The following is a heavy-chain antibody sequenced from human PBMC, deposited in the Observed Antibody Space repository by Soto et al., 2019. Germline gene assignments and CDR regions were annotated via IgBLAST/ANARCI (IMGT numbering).Heavy chain of an antibody. D-gene: IGHD1-26*01. CDR1: GFTFSSYA. J-gene: IGHJ4*02. Sequence: QVQLVESGGGVVQPGRSLRLSCAASGFTFSSYAMHWVRQAPGKGLEWVAVISYDGSNKYYADSVKGRFTISRDNSKNTRYRQMNSLRAEDTAVYYCARDAWELPGYFDYWGQGSLVTVSS. CDR3: ARDAWELPGYFDY. CDR2: ISYDGSNK. V-gene: IGHV3-30-3*01.